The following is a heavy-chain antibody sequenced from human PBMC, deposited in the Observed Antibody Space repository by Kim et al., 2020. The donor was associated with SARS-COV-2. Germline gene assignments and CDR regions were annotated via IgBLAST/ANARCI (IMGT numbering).Heavy chain of an antibody. CDR3: ARLYRVAHALGAFDI. V-gene: IGHV1-69*01. Sequence: QQFQGRVTITEDQSTSKAYMELSSLRSEATAVYYCARLYRVAHALGAFDIWGQGTMVTVSS. J-gene: IGHJ3*02. D-gene: IGHD5-12*01.